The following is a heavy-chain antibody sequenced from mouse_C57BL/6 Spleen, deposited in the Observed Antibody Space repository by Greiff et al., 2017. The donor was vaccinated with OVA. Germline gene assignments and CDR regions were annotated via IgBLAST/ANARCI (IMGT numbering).Heavy chain of an antibody. CDR1: GYTFTSYW. CDR2: IYPSDSET. J-gene: IGHJ2*01. V-gene: IGHV1-61*01. CDR3: ARSTMVTTGFDY. D-gene: IGHD2-2*01. Sequence: VQLQQPGAELVRPGSSVKLSCKASGYTFTSYWMDWVKQRPGQGLEWIGNIYPSDSETHYNQKFTDKATLTVDKSSSTAYMQLSSLTSEDSAVYYCARSTMVTTGFDYWGQGTTLTVSS.